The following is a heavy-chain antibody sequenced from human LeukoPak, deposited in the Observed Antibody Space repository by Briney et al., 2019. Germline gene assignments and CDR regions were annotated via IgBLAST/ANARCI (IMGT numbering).Heavy chain of an antibody. Sequence: GGSLRLSCAASGFTFSSYAMSWVRQAPGKGREWVSGIRGSGGSTYYADSVKGRFTISRDNSKNTLYLQMNSLRAEDTAVYYCAKGQEWELPSYFDYWGQGTLVTVSS. J-gene: IGHJ4*02. CDR2: IRGSGGST. CDR1: GFTFSSYA. V-gene: IGHV3-23*01. CDR3: AKGQEWELPSYFDY. D-gene: IGHD1-26*01.